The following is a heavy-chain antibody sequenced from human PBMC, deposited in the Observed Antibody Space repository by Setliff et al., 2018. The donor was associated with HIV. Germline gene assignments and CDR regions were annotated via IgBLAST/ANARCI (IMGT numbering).Heavy chain of an antibody. D-gene: IGHD4-4*01. J-gene: IGHJ4*02. CDR1: GYTFNTYD. V-gene: IGHV1-8*02. Sequence: ASVKVSCKASGYTFNTYDLVWVRQTSGQGLEWMGSVNANRGSAVYAPQFQGRVTMTRNTSISTAYMDMSSLRSEDTAVYYCARGVTTIQYWGQGSLVTVSS. CDR3: ARGVTTIQY. CDR2: VNANRGSA.